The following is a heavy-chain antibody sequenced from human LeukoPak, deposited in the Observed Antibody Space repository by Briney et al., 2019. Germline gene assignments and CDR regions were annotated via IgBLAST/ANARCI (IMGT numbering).Heavy chain of an antibody. CDR2: IYYSGST. CDR3: ARHEPRVYYNDN. Sequence: PSETLSLTCTVSGGSISSSSYYWGWIRQPPGKGLEWIGSIYYSGSTYYNPSLKSRVTISVDTSKNQFSLKLSSVTAADTAVYYCARHEPRVYYNDNWGQGTLVTVSS. J-gene: IGHJ4*02. CDR1: GGSISSSSYY. V-gene: IGHV4-39*01. D-gene: IGHD3-22*01.